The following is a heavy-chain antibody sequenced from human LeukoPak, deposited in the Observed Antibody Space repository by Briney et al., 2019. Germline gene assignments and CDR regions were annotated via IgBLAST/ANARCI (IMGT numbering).Heavy chain of an antibody. D-gene: IGHD2-2*01. CDR1: GGSISSSSYY. V-gene: IGHV4-39*07. J-gene: IGHJ5*02. Sequence: SETLSLTCTVSGGSISSSSYYWGWIRQPPGKGLEWIGSIYHSGSTYYNPSLKSRVTISVDTSKNQFSLKLSSVTAADTAVYYCARDAGVPAAISCWFDPWGQGTLVTVSS. CDR2: IYHSGST. CDR3: ARDAGVPAAISCWFDP.